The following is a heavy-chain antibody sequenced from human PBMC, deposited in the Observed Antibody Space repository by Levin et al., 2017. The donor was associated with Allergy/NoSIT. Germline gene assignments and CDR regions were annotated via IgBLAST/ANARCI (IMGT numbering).Heavy chain of an antibody. CDR2: IYYSGST. CDR1: GGSISSSSYY. J-gene: IGHJ5*02. V-gene: IGHV4-39*01. CDR3: ARQFLELRDWFDP. D-gene: IGHD1-7*01. Sequence: SETLSLTCTVSGGSISSSSYYWGWIRQPPGKGLEWIGSIYYSGSTYYNPSLKSRVTISVDTSKNQFSLKLSSVTAADTAVYYCARQFLELRDWFDPWGQGTLVTVSS.